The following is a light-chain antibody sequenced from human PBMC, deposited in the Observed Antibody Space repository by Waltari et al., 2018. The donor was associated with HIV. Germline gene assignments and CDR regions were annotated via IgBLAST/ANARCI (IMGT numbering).Light chain of an antibody. CDR3: SSYTSTTTIV. CDR2: EVT. Sequence: QSALTQPASVSGSPGQSITISCTGTNSAVGGYNFVSWYQQHPGKAPKLLIFEVTNRPSGISSRFSGSKSGNTAAMTISGLQAEDEADYYCSSYTSTTTIVFGGGTKVTVL. CDR1: NSAVGGYNF. V-gene: IGLV2-14*01. J-gene: IGLJ2*01.